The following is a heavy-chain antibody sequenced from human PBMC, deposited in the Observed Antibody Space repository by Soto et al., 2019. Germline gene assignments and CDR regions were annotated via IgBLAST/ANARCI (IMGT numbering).Heavy chain of an antibody. CDR1: RFTFSSFA. D-gene: IGHD1-26*01. CDR3: ANENLGAPFFDT. Sequence: EVQLLESGGGLVQPVGSLSLSCAASRFTFSSFAMSWFRQAPGKGLEWVSAISGNGGTKYYADSLKGRFPISRDNSENTLCLQMNSQRAEYTALYYCANENLGAPFFDTWARGPLVSVSS. J-gene: IGHJ4*02. V-gene: IGHV3-23*01. CDR2: ISGNGGTK.